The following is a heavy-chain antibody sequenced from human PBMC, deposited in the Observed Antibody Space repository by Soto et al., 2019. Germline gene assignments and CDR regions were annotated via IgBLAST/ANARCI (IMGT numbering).Heavy chain of an antibody. V-gene: IGHV3-21*01. CDR1: GFAFNNYG. J-gene: IGHJ4*02. CDR3: AREDSIIIPAVSDF. CDR2: ISKSDYT. Sequence: NPGGSLRLSCTVSGFAFNNYGINWVRQAPGQGLEWVSSISKSDYTYHSDSVKGRFTISRDNAKNSVSLRMNTLRVEDTAVYYCAREDSIIIPAVSDFWGQGTLVTVSS. D-gene: IGHD2-2*01.